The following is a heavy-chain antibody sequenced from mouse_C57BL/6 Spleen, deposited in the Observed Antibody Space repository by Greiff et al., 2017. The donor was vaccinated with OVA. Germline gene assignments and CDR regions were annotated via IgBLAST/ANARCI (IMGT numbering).Heavy chain of an antibody. V-gene: IGHV1-61*01. CDR1: GYTFTSYW. J-gene: IGHJ3*01. D-gene: IGHD3-2*02. CDR3: ARTAQATGWFAY. Sequence: QVQLQQPGAELVRPGSSVKLSCKASGYTFTSYWMDWVKQRPGQGLEWIGNIYPSDSETNYNQKFKDKATLTVDKSSSTAYMQLSSLTSEDSAVYDCARTAQATGWFAYWGKGTLVTVSA. CDR2: IYPSDSET.